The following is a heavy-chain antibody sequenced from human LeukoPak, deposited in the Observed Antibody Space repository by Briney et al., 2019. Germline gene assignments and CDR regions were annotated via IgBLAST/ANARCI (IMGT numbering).Heavy chain of an antibody. J-gene: IGHJ4*02. CDR1: GFTFSSYA. V-gene: IGHV3-30-3*01. D-gene: IGHD6-19*01. Sequence: PGGSLRLSCAASGFTFSSYAMHWVRQAPGKGLEWVAVISYDGSNKYYADSVKGRFTISRDNSKNTLYLQMNSLRAEDTAVYYCARDRIAVARFHYWGQGTLVTVSS. CDR3: ARDRIAVARFHY. CDR2: ISYDGSNK.